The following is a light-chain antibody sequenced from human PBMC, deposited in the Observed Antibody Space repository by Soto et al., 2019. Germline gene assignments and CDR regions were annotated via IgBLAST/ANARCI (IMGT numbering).Light chain of an antibody. CDR1: QSVSSSY. V-gene: IGKV3-20*01. CDR2: GAS. CDR3: QQYVSSPLT. Sequence: EIVLTQSPGTLSLSPGERATLSCRASQSVSSSYLAWYQQKPGQAPMLLIYGASSRATGIPDRFSGSGSGTDFTITISRLEPEDFAVYYWQQYVSSPLTFGGRTKVEIK. J-gene: IGKJ4*01.